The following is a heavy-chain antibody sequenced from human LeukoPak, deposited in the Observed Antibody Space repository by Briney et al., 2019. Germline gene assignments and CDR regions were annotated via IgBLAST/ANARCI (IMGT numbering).Heavy chain of an antibody. J-gene: IGHJ3*02. CDR1: GYTFTAHY. CDR2: INPNTGGT. CDR3: AREGDVLRGQNDAFDI. Sequence: ASVKVSCKASGYTFTAHYMHWVRQAPGQRLEWMGWINPNTGGTDYAQKFQGRVTMTRDTSISTAYLELTSLRSDDTAVYYCAREGDVLRGQNDAFDIWGQGTMVTVSS. V-gene: IGHV1-2*02. D-gene: IGHD3-16*01.